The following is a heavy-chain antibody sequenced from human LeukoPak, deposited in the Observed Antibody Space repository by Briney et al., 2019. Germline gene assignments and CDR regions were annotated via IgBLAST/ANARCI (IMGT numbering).Heavy chain of an antibody. CDR2: IYYSGST. CDR3: ARVRSKYSFLDAFDI. D-gene: IGHD5-18*01. CDR1: GGSISSYY. V-gene: IGHV4-59*01. Sequence: PSETLSLTCTVSGGSISSYYWSWIRQPPEKGLEWIGYIYYSGSTNYNPSLKSRVTISVDTSKNQFSLKLSSVTAADTAVYYCARVRSKYSFLDAFDIWGQGTMVTVSS. J-gene: IGHJ3*02.